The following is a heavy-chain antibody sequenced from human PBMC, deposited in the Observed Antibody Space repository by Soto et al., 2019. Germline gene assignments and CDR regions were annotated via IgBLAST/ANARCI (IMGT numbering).Heavy chain of an antibody. CDR3: ARSPSAGSSGTSRFDY. Sequence: GGSLTLSCAASGFSISSYGMHWVRQAPGKGLGWVAVIWYDGSNKYYADSVKGRFTISRDNSKNTLYLQMNSLRAEDTAVYYCARSPSAGSSGTSRFDYWGQGTLVTVSS. J-gene: IGHJ4*02. V-gene: IGHV3-33*01. CDR1: GFSISSYG. D-gene: IGHD6-13*01. CDR2: IWYDGSNK.